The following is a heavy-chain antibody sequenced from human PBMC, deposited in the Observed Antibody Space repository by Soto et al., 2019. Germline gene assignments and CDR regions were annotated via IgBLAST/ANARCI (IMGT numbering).Heavy chain of an antibody. CDR1: GYTFTSYG. CDR2: ISAYNGNT. Sequence: GASVKVSCKASGYTFTSYGISWVRQAPGQGLDWMGWISAYNGNTNYAQKLQGRVTMTTETSTSTAYMELRSLRSDDTAVYYCARDFGYSNYDGPWFDPWGQGTLVTVSS. D-gene: IGHD4-4*01. J-gene: IGHJ5*02. V-gene: IGHV1-18*04. CDR3: ARDFGYSNYDGPWFDP.